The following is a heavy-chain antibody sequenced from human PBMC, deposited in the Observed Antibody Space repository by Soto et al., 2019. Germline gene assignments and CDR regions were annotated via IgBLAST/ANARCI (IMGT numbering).Heavy chain of an antibody. Sequence: SETLSLTCNVSGGSINGYYWSWIRQPPGKGLEWIGYIFYSGTTNYNPSLKSRVTMSVDTSKTQFSLKLRSATSADTAVYYCARVMTGTYLDVFDSWGQGTLVTVSS. V-gene: IGHV4-59*01. CDR2: IFYSGTT. J-gene: IGHJ4*02. CDR1: GGSINGYY. D-gene: IGHD1-7*01. CDR3: ARVMTGTYLDVFDS.